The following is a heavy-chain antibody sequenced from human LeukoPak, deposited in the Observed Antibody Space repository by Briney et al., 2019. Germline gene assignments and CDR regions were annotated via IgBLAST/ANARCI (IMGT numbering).Heavy chain of an antibody. J-gene: IGHJ4*02. CDR1: GFTLSNYG. CDR2: IRYDGSNK. V-gene: IGHV3-30*02. D-gene: IGHD6-13*01. Sequence: GGSLRLSCAAFGFTLSNYGIHWVRQAPGKGLEWVAFIRYDGSNKYYADSVKGRFTISRDNSKNTLYLQMNSLRAEDTAVYYCAKDAAAGTWYYFDYWGQGTLVTVSS. CDR3: AKDAAAGTWYYFDY.